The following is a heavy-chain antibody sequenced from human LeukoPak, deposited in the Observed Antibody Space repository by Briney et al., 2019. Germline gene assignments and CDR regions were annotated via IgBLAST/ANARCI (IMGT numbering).Heavy chain of an antibody. V-gene: IGHV4-39*01. CDR3: ARQTGSGLFILP. D-gene: IGHD3/OR15-3a*01. CDR1: GVSISSSNSY. J-gene: IGHJ4*02. CDR2: IYYSGNT. Sequence: PSETLSLTCTVSGVSISSSNSYWGWIRQPPGKGLEWIGSIYYSGNTYYNASLKSQASISIDTSKNQCSLRLTSVTAADTAVYYCARQTGSGLFILPGGQGTLVTVSS.